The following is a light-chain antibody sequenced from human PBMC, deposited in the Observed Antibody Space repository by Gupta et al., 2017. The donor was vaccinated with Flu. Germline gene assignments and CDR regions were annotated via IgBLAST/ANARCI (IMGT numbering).Light chain of an antibody. V-gene: IGKV3-20*01. J-gene: IGKJ2*01. Sequence: ERATLSCRASQSVTSNYLAWYQQKPGQAPRLLIYGASIRASGISDRFSGSGSGTDFTLTISRLEPEDFAVYSCQQYGSSPYTFGQGTNLEIK. CDR3: QQYGSSPYT. CDR2: GAS. CDR1: QSVTSNY.